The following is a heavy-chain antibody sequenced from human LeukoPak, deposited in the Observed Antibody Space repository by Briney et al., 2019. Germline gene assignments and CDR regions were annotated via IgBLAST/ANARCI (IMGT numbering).Heavy chain of an antibody. CDR1: GYTFTSYG. CDR3: ARDRVIVVVPAISDYYYYGMDV. D-gene: IGHD2-2*01. Sequence: ASVKVSCTASGYTFTSYGISWVRQAPGQGLEWMGWISAYNGNTNYAQKLQGRVTMTTDTSKSTAYMELRSLRSDDTAVYYCARDRVIVVVPAISDYYYYGMDVWGQGTTVTVSS. V-gene: IGHV1-18*01. J-gene: IGHJ6*02. CDR2: ISAYNGNT.